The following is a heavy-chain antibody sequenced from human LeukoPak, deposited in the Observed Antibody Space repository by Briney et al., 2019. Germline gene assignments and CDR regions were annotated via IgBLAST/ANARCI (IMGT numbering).Heavy chain of an antibody. J-gene: IGHJ4*02. CDR3: ARILYDFWSGYPLYYFDY. Sequence: SETLSLXCAVYGGSFSGYYWSWIRQPPGKGLEWIGEINHSGSTNYNPSLKSRVTISVDTSKNQFPLKLSSVTAADTAVYYCARILYDFWSGYPLYYFDYWGQGTLVTVSS. D-gene: IGHD3-3*01. V-gene: IGHV4-34*01. CDR2: INHSGST. CDR1: GGSFSGYY.